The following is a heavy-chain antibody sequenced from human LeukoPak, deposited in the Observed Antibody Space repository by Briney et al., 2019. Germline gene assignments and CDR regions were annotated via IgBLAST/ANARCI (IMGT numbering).Heavy chain of an antibody. CDR1: GFTFSSCG. Sequence: GRSLRLSCAASGFTFSSCGMHWVRQAPGKGLEWVAVIWYDGSNKFYADSVKGRFTISRDSSENTLYLQMNSLSAEDTAVYYCARDSPTTVVTPPGSFDIWGQGTMVTVSS. J-gene: IGHJ3*02. V-gene: IGHV3-33*01. CDR2: IWYDGSNK. D-gene: IGHD4-23*01. CDR3: ARDSPTTVVTPPGSFDI.